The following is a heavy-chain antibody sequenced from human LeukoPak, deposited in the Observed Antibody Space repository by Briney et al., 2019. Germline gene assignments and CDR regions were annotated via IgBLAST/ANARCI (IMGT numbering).Heavy chain of an antibody. Sequence: GRSLRLSCAASGFTFSSYAMHWVRQAPGRGLEWVAVISYDGSNKYYADSVKGRFTISRDNSKNTLYLQMKSLRAEDTAVYYCARSMIVVDYFDYWGQGTLVTVSS. CDR3: ARSMIVVDYFDY. J-gene: IGHJ4*02. V-gene: IGHV3-30-3*01. CDR2: ISYDGSNK. CDR1: GFTFSSYA. D-gene: IGHD3-22*01.